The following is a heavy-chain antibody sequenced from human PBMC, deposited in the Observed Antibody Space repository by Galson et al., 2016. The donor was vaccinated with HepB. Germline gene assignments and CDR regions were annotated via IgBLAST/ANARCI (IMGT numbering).Heavy chain of an antibody. Sequence: SVKVSCKASGYTFISNTMHWVRQAPGQGLEWMGGIIHVFGTAKYAQKFQGRVTITADESRSTAYMELNRLRSEDTAVYYCARGENDILTGPTFGFNYWGQGSLVTVSS. CDR1: GYTFISNT. J-gene: IGHJ4*02. CDR3: ARGENDILTGPTFGFNY. V-gene: IGHV1-69*13. CDR2: IIHVFGTA. D-gene: IGHD3-9*01.